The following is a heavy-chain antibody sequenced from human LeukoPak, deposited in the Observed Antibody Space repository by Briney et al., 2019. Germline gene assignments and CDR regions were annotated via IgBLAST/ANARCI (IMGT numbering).Heavy chain of an antibody. J-gene: IGHJ3*02. CDR3: ARHVYFRDAFGI. CDR1: GGSISSYY. V-gene: IGHV4-59*08. CDR2: IYYSGST. Sequence: SETLSLTCTVSGGSISSYYWSWIRQPPGKGLEWIGYIYYSGSTNYNPSLKSRVTISVDTSKNQFSLKLSSVTAADTAVYYCARHVYFRDAFGIWGQGTMVTVSS. D-gene: IGHD3-10*02.